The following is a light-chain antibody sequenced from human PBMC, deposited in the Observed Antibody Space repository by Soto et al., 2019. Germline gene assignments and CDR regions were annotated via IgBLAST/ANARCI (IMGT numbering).Light chain of an antibody. CDR1: QSVSSY. CDR2: AAS. CDR3: QQSYSTRYT. J-gene: IGKJ2*01. Sequence: DIQMTQSPSSLSASVGDRVTITCRASQSVSSYLNWYQQKPGKAPKLLIYAASSLQSGVPSRFRGRGSGTAFTLTISSLQPEDFATYYCQQSYSTRYTFGQGTKLEIK. V-gene: IGKV1-39*01.